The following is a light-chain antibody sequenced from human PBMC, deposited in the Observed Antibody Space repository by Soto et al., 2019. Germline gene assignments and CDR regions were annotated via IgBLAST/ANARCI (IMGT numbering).Light chain of an antibody. CDR2: GAS. V-gene: IGKV3-20*01. CDR3: QHYSVSPRT. Sequence: EIVLTQSPGTLSLSPGERATLSCRASQSVTSYSLAWYQQKPGQPPRLLIYGASSRATGIPDRFSGSGFGTDFTLTIIRLDPEDFAVFYCQHYSVSPRTFGQGTKVQIK. CDR1: QSVTSYS. J-gene: IGKJ1*01.